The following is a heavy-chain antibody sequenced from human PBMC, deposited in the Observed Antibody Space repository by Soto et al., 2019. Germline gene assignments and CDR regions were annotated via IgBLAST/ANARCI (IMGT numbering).Heavy chain of an antibody. J-gene: IGHJ4*02. CDR1: GFTFSSYG. CDR3: AKDLGSYLSPAFDY. D-gene: IGHD1-26*01. CDR2: IWYDGSNK. V-gene: IGHV3-33*06. Sequence: PGGSLRLSCAASGFTFSSYGMHWVRQAPGKGLEWVAVIWYDGSNKYYADSVKGRFTISRDNSKNTLYLQMNSLRAEDTAVYYCAKDLGSYLSPAFDYWGLGTLVTVSS.